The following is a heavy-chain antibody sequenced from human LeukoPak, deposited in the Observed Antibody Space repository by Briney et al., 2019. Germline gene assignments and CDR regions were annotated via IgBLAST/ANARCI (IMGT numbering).Heavy chain of an antibody. CDR1: GFTVSDNY. CDR2: IYSAGAT. CDR3: AKDFTAIPYYFDY. Sequence: GGSLRLSCAASGFTVSDNYMTWVRQAPGKGLEWVPSIYSAGATHYADSVKGRFSISRDNSKNTLYLQMNSLRAEDTAVYYCAKDFTAIPYYFDYWGQGTLVTVSS. J-gene: IGHJ4*02. V-gene: IGHV3-53*01. D-gene: IGHD2-21*02.